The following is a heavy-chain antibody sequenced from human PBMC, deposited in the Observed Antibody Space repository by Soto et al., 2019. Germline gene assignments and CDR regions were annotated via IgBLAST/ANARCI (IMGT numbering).Heavy chain of an antibody. V-gene: IGHV5-51*01. CDR3: ARDGLSSSSSFDY. Sequence: PGESLKISCKASGYSFSKYWIAWVRQMPGKGLEWMGTIYPGDSDTKYSPSFQGQVTMSADKSISTAYLQWNSLKASDTAMYYCARDGLSSSSSFDYWGQGTXVTVSS. CDR2: IYPGDSDT. J-gene: IGHJ4*02. CDR1: GYSFSKYW. D-gene: IGHD6-6*01.